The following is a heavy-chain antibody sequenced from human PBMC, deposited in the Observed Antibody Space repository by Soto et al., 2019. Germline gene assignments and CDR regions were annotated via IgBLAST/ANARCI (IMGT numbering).Heavy chain of an antibody. CDR1: GFTFGSSW. D-gene: IGHD6-13*01. J-gene: IGHJ4*02. CDR3: AKIVTTGIAGGYFES. V-gene: IGHV3-74*01. CDR2: INSDGSST. Sequence: EVQLVESGGDLVQPGGSLRLSCAASGFTFGSSWMHWIRQDPERGLVWVARINSDGSSTDYADSVKGRFTISRDNAQNTLSLEMSSLRVEDTAVYYCAKIVTTGIAGGYFESGGQGALFTVSS.